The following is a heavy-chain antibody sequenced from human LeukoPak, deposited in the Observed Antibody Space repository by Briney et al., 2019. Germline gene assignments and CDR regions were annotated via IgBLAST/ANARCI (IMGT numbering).Heavy chain of an antibody. CDR3: ARAPSEIGGYYPEYFRH. D-gene: IGHD3-22*01. CDR2: IKSDGST. V-gene: IGHV3-74*01. J-gene: IGHJ1*01. Sequence: AGSLRLSCAASGFTFSSYWMHWVRQAPGKGLVWVSRIKSDGSTNYADSVKGRFTISRDNAKNTVSLQMNSLRAEDTGVYYCARAPSEIGGYYPEYFRHWGQGTLVTVSS. CDR1: GFTFSSYW.